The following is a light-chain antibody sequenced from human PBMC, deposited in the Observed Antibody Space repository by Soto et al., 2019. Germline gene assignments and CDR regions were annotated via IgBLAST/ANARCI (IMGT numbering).Light chain of an antibody. CDR2: KTS. CDR3: QYYNNYCWT. J-gene: IGKJ1*01. V-gene: IGKV1-5*03. CDR1: QCISSW. Sequence: DIQLTQSPSTLSASVGDRVTITCRASQCISSWLAWYQQKPGKAPKFLIYKTSNLESGAPSRFCGSGSGTEFTLNISSLQHDDFATYYCQYYNNYCWTFGQGTKVEIK.